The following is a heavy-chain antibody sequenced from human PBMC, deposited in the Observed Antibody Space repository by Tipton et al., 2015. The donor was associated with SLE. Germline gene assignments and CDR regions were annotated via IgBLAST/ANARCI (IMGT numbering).Heavy chain of an antibody. D-gene: IGHD1-26*01. CDR3: TTSVGAKYYFDY. J-gene: IGHJ4*02. Sequence: QLVQSGGGLVKPGGSLRLSCAASGFTFSNAWMSWVRQAPGKGLGWVGRIKSKTDGGTTDYAAPVKGRFTISRDDSKNTLYLQMNSLKTEDTAVYYCTTSVGAKYYFDYWGQGTLVTVSS. CDR2: IKSKTDGGTT. CDR1: GFTFSNAW. V-gene: IGHV3-15*01.